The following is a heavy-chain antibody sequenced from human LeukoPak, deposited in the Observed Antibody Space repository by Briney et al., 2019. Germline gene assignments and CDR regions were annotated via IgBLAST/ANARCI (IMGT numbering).Heavy chain of an antibody. Sequence: GGSLRLSCAASGFTFSTYTMNWVRQAPGKGLDWVSSISSGSTYVYYADSVRGRFTISRDNAKNSLYLQMSNLRAEDTAVYYCARDRAYKAFDYWGQGNLVSVSS. V-gene: IGHV3-21*01. D-gene: IGHD5-24*01. CDR1: GFTFSTYT. CDR2: ISSGSTYV. J-gene: IGHJ4*02. CDR3: ARDRAYKAFDY.